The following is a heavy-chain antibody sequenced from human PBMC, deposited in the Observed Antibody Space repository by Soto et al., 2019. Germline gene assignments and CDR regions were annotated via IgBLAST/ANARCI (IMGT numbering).Heavy chain of an antibody. CDR2: IKTDGSEK. V-gene: IGHV3-7*01. J-gene: IGHJ3*01. Sequence: EVQLVESGGGLIQPGGSLKLSCGVSGFTFGSYWMTWVRQAPGMGLEWVAYIKTDGSEKNYLAPVKGRVTISRDNAKNSLYLRMNSLRVEDTAVYYCARNAPWTDAFDVWGQGTMVTVSS. CDR3: ARNAPWTDAFDV. D-gene: IGHD5-12*01. CDR1: GFTFGSYW.